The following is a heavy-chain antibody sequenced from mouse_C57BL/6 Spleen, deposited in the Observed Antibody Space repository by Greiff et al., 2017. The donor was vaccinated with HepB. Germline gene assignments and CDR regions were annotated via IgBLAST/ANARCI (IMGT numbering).Heavy chain of an antibody. V-gene: IGHV1-80*01. J-gene: IGHJ4*01. CDR3: ARDLYEDY. Sequence: VKVVESGAELVKPGASVKISCKASGYAFSSYWMNWVKQRPGKGLEWIGQIYPGDGDTNYNGKFKGKATLTADKSSSTAYMQLSSLTSEDSAVYFCARDLYEDYWGQGTSVTVSS. D-gene: IGHD1-3*01. CDR2: IYPGDGDT. CDR1: GYAFSSYW.